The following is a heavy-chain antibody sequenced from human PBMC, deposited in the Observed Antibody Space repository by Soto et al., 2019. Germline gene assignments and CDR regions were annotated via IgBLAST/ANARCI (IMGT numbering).Heavy chain of an antibody. V-gene: IGHV3-48*03. CDR1: GFNLRNYE. D-gene: IGHD2-21*02. J-gene: IGHJ4*02. CDR2: ISGSNINI. CDR3: ATEELCGADCYFFKH. Sequence: GGSLRLSCAVSGFNLRNYEMNWVRQVPGKGLEWISKISGSNINIYYADSVQGRFTISRDNANNVLFLQMNSLRAEDTATYHCATEELCGADCYFFKHWGQGTLVTVSS.